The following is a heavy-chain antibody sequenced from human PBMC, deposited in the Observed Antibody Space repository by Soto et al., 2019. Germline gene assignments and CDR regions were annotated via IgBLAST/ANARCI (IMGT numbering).Heavy chain of an antibody. J-gene: IGHJ4*02. Sequence: ETLSLTCTVSGVPIRSYFWSWIRQPPGKGLDWIGEINHSGSTNYNPSLKSRVTISVDTSKNQFSLKLSSVTAADTAVYYCARGLVGYCSGGSCYFRGPFDYWGQGTLVTVSS. CDR2: INHSGST. D-gene: IGHD2-15*01. V-gene: IGHV4-34*01. CDR1: GVPIRSYF. CDR3: ARGLVGYCSGGSCYFRGPFDY.